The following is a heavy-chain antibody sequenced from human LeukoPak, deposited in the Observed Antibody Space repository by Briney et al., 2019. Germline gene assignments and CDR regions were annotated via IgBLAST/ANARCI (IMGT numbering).Heavy chain of an antibody. D-gene: IGHD6-6*01. V-gene: IGHV3-23*01. CDR2: ISGSGGST. Sequence: PGGTLRLSCAASGFTFSSYGMSWVRQAPGKGLEWVSAISGSGGSTYYADSVKGRFTISRDNSKNTLYLQMNSLRAEDTAVYYCAKDTASIAARHLTYNWFDPWGQGTLVTVSS. CDR3: AKDTASIAARHLTYNWFDP. CDR1: GFTFSSYG. J-gene: IGHJ5*02.